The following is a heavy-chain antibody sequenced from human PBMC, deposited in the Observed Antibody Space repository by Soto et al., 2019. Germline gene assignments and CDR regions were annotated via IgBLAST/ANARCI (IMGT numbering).Heavy chain of an antibody. CDR3: ARDRHYSGSYSAFDI. D-gene: IGHD1-26*01. CDR1: GGTFSSYA. CDR2: IIPIFGTA. V-gene: IGHV1-69*13. J-gene: IGHJ3*02. Sequence: SVKVSCKASGGTFSSYAISWVRQAPGQGLEWMGGIIPIFGTANYAQKFQGRVTITADESTSTAYMELSSLRSEDTAVYYCARDRHYSGSYSAFDIWGQGTMVTVSS.